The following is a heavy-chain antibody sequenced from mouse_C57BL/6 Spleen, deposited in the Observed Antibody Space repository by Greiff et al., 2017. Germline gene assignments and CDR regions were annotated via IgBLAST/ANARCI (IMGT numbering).Heavy chain of an antibody. V-gene: IGHV1-63*01. CDR1: GYTFTNYW. J-gene: IGHJ3*01. CDR2: IYPGGGYT. D-gene: IGHD2-4*01. Sequence: QVQLQQSGAELVRPGTSVKMSCKASGYTFTNYWIGWAKQRPGHGLEWIGDIYPGGGYTNYNEKFKGKATLTADKSSSTAYMQFSSLTSEDSAIYYCARYDYDEGAWFAYWGQGTLVTVSA. CDR3: ARYDYDEGAWFAY.